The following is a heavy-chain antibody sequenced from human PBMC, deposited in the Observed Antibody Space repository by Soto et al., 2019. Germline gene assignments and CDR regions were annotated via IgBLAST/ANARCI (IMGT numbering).Heavy chain of an antibody. V-gene: IGHV3-30-3*01. D-gene: IGHD4-4*01. CDR3: ARPLWRDDYNWGYFDL. CDR2: ISYDGSNK. J-gene: IGHJ2*01. CDR1: GFTFSNYA. Sequence: QVQLVESGGGVVQPGRSLRLSCAASGFTFSNYAMHWVRQAPGKGLEWVAVISYDGSNKYYADSVKGRFTISRDNSKNTLYLQMNSLRAEATAVYYCARPLWRDDYNWGYFDLWCRGTLVTVSS.